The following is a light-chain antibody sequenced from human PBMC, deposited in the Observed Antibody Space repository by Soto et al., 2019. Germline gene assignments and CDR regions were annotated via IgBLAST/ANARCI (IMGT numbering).Light chain of an antibody. J-gene: IGKJ1*01. CDR2: AAS. CDR1: RDVGSD. V-gene: IGKV1-6*01. CDR3: LQDYGDSWT. Sequence: IQMTQSPSSLSASVGEKIIITCRASRDVGSDVSWYQQKPGQAPKLLIYAASNLYTGVPSRFSGSRSGTEFTLTISSLQPEDFASYYCLQDYGDSWTFGQGTKVDI.